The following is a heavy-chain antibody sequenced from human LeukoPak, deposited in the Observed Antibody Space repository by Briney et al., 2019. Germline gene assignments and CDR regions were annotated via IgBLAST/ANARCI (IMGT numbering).Heavy chain of an antibody. CDR1: GFTFSSYA. J-gene: IGHJ6*02. CDR2: ISGSGGST. D-gene: IGHD5-12*01. Sequence: QPGGSLRLSCAASGFTFSSYAMSWVRQAPGKGLEWVSAISGSGGSTYYADSVKGRFTISRDNSKNTLYLQMNSLRAEDTAVYYCAKDGPIVATIKLSWAYYYYGMDVWGQGTTVTVSS. CDR3: AKDGPIVATIKLSWAYYYYGMDV. V-gene: IGHV3-23*01.